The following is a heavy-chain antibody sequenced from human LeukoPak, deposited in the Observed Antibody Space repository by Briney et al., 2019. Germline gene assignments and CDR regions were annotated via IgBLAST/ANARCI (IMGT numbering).Heavy chain of an antibody. CDR3: ATEQVYYDILTGLTYDY. CDR1: GYTFTSYG. CDR2: ISAYNGNT. J-gene: IGHJ4*02. V-gene: IGHV1-18*01. Sequence: ASVKVSCKASGYTFTSYGISWVRQAPGQGLEWMGWISAYNGNTNYAQKLQGRVTMTTDTSTSTAYMELRSLRSEDTAVYYCATEQVYYDILTGLTYDYWGQGTLVTVSS. D-gene: IGHD3-9*01.